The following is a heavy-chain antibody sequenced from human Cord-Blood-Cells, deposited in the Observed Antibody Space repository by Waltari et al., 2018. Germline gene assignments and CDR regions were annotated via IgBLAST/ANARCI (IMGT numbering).Heavy chain of an antibody. D-gene: IGHD2-2*01. CDR1: GFTFSSYS. CDR2: ISSSSSYI. Sequence: EVQLVESGGGLVKPGGSLRLSCAASGFTFSSYSMNWVRQAPGKGLEWAASISSSSSYIYYADSVKGRFTISRDNAKNSLYLQMNSLRAEDTAVYYCARAGTPPPLYCSSTSCIRSSGWYFDLWGRGTLVTVSS. J-gene: IGHJ2*01. CDR3: ARAGTPPPLYCSSTSCIRSSGWYFDL. V-gene: IGHV3-21*01.